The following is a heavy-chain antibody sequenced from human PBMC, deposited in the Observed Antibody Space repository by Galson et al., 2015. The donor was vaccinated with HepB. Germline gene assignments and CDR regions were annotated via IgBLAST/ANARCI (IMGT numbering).Heavy chain of an antibody. CDR1: GYTFTSYG. CDR2: ISAYNGNT. CDR3: ARVNSYDFWSGYSANFDY. Sequence: ASGYTFTSYGISWVRQAPGQGLEWMGWISAYNGNTNYAQKLQGRVTMTTDTSTSTAYMELRSLRSDDTAVYYCARVNSYDFWSGYSANFDYWGQGTLVTVSS. J-gene: IGHJ4*02. D-gene: IGHD3-3*01. V-gene: IGHV1-18*01.